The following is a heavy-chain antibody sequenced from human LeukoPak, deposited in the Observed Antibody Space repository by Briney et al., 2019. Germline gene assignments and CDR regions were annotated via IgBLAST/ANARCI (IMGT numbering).Heavy chain of an antibody. D-gene: IGHD3-22*01. V-gene: IGHV5-51*01. CDR1: GYSFTSYW. CDR2: IYPGDSDT. J-gene: IGHJ4*02. Sequence: GESLKIPCKGSGYSFTSYWIGWVRQMPGKGLEWMGIIYPGDSDTRYSPSFQGQVTISADKSISTAYLQWSSLKASDTAMYYCARPRRRDYYDSSGAFDYWGQGTLVTVSS. CDR3: ARPRRRDYYDSSGAFDY.